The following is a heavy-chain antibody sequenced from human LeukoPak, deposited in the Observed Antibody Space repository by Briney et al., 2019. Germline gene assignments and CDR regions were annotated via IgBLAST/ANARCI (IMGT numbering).Heavy chain of an antibody. CDR1: GFTFSSYS. CDR3: AKDTVKVTTIRRVPHYMDV. Sequence: GGSLRLSCAGSGFTFSSYSMNWVRQAPGKGLEWVSFIRYDGSNKYYADSVKGRFTISRDNSKNTLYLQVNSLRAEDTAVYYCAKDTVKVTTIRRVPHYMDVWGKGTTVTISS. D-gene: IGHD4-17*01. J-gene: IGHJ6*03. CDR2: IRYDGSNK. V-gene: IGHV3-30*02.